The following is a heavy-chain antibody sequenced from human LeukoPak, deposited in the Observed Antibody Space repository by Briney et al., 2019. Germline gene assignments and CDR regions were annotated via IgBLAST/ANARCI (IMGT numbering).Heavy chain of an antibody. CDR3: ARRVWYSSGWYSYFDY. Sequence: PSETLSLTCTVSGGSISNYYWSWIRQPPGKGLEWIGFMYDSESANYNPSLKSRLTISVDTSKNRFSLKLSSVTAADTAVYYCARRVWYSSGWYSYFDYWGQGTLVTVSS. J-gene: IGHJ4*02. D-gene: IGHD6-19*01. CDR2: MYDSESA. V-gene: IGHV4-59*12. CDR1: GGSISNYY.